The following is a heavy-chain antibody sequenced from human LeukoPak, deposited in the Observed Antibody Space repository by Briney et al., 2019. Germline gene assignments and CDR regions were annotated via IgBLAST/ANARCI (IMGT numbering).Heavy chain of an antibody. V-gene: IGHV1-69*13. CDR3: ARSIPSHIVATIETYFDY. D-gene: IGHD5-12*01. CDR1: GGTFSSYA. CDR2: IIPIFGTA. J-gene: IGHJ4*02. Sequence: SVKVSCKASGGTFSSYAISWVRQAPGQGLEWMGGIIPIFGTANYAQEFQGRVTITADESTSTAYMELSSLRSEDTAVYYCARSIPSHIVATIETYFDYWGQGTLVTVSS.